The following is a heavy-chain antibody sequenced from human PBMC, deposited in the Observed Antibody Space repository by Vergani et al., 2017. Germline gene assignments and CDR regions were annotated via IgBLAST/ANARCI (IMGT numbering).Heavy chain of an antibody. J-gene: IGHJ1*01. CDR1: GFTSSYYG. D-gene: IGHD2-15*01. V-gene: IGHV3-30*03. CDR3: ATKSCGTPGCQIGYFRE. CDR2: ISYDGTQK. Sequence: QVHLVESGGGVVQPGRSLSLSCVVSGFTSSYYGMHWVRQAPGKGLEWVAVISYDGTQKYYADSVKGRFTISRDNSKITLYLQMNSLRTEDTAVYYCATKSCGTPGCQIGYFREWGQGTLVTVSS.